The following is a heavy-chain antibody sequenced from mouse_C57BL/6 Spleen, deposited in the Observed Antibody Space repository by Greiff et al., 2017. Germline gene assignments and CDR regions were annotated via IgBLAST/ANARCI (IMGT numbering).Heavy chain of an antibody. J-gene: IGHJ2*01. Sequence: EVQLQQSGPELVKPGASVKISCKASGYSFTDYNMNWVKQSNGKSLEWIGVINPNYGTTSYNQKFKGKATLTVDQSSSTAYMHLKSLASDDSAVYYCAREGNDYYVMFYFDYWGQGTTLTVSS. CDR3: AREGNDYYVMFYFDY. V-gene: IGHV1-39*01. D-gene: IGHD1-1*01. CDR1: GYSFTDYN. CDR2: INPNYGTT.